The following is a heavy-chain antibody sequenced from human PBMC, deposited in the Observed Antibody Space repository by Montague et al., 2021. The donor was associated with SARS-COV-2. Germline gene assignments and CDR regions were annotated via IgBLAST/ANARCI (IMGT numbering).Heavy chain of an antibody. CDR1: GGSISGYY. CDR3: SRATLRFGMDV. CDR2: INHSGST. V-gene: IGHV4-34*01. J-gene: IGHJ6*02. D-gene: IGHD4-17*01. Sequence: SETLSLTCTVSGGSISGYYWTWIRQSPSTGLEWIGEINHSGSTNYNPSLKSRVTISVDTSKNQFSLHLNSVTPEDTAVYYCSRATLRFGMDVWGQGTTVTVSS.